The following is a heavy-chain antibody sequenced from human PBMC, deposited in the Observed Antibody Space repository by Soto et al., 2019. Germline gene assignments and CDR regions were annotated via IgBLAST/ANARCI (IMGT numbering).Heavy chain of an antibody. V-gene: IGHV4-61*01. CDR2: IYYSGST. D-gene: IGHD6-19*01. CDR3: ARGIEGWYQGRYYYGMDV. CDR1: AGSVSSGSYY. Sequence: PSETLSLTCTVSAGSVSSGSYYWSWIRQPPGKGLEWIGYIYYSGSTNYNPSLKSRVTISVDTSKNQFSLKLSSVTAADTAVYYCARGIEGWYQGRYYYGMDVWGQGTTVT. J-gene: IGHJ6*02.